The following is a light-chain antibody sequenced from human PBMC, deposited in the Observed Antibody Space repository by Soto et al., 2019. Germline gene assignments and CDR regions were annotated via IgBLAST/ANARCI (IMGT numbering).Light chain of an antibody. Sequence: QSVLTQPPSASGTPGQRVTISCSGSGSNIGSHTVSWYQQLPGTAPNLLIYSNDQRPSGVPDRFSGSKSGTSASLAISGLQSEDEADYYCAAWDDSLHAVVFGGGTKLTVL. CDR2: SND. J-gene: IGLJ2*01. V-gene: IGLV1-44*01. CDR3: AAWDDSLHAVV. CDR1: GSNIGSHT.